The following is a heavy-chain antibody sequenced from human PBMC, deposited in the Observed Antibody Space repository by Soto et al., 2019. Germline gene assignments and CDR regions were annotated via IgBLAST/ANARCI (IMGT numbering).Heavy chain of an antibody. CDR3: ARDYDYVWGSYRLDHYYFGMDV. D-gene: IGHD3-16*02. J-gene: IGHJ6*02. V-gene: IGHV1-3*01. Sequence: GASVKVSCKGSGYSFTSYALHWVRQAPGQSLEWMGWLDAGNGDTKYSQKFHGRVTINRDTSASTAYLEINSLRSEDTAVYYCARDYDYVWGSYRLDHYYFGMDVWGQGTTVTVSS. CDR1: GYSFTSYA. CDR2: LDAGNGDT.